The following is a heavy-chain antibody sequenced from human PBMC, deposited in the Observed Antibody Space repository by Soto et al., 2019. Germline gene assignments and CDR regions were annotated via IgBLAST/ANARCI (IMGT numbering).Heavy chain of an antibody. D-gene: IGHD3-9*01. CDR1: GGSISSYY. Sequence: PSETLSLTCTVSGGSISSYYWSWIRQPPGKGLEWIGYIYYSGSTNYNPSLKSRVTISVDTSKNQFSLKLSSVTAADTAVYYCARATPLTYYDILTGFPNYFDYWGQGTLVTVSS. CDR2: IYYSGST. V-gene: IGHV4-59*01. J-gene: IGHJ4*02. CDR3: ARATPLTYYDILTGFPNYFDY.